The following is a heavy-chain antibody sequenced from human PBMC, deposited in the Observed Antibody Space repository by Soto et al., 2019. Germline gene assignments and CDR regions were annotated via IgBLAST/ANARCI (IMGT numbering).Heavy chain of an antibody. J-gene: IGHJ4*02. V-gene: IGHV3-21*01. D-gene: IGHD3-9*01. CDR3: ARDSGHYDILTGYYNIVGY. CDR1: GFTFSSYS. Sequence: GGSLRLSCAASGFTFSSYSMNWVRQAPGKGLEWVSSISSSSSYIYYADSVKGRFTISRDNAKNSLYLQMNSLRAEDTAVYYCARDSGHYDILTGYYNIVGYWGQGTLVTVSS. CDR2: ISSSSSYI.